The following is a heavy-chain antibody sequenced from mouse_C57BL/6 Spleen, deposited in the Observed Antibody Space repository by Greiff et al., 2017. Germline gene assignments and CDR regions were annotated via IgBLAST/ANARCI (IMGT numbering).Heavy chain of an antibody. Sequence: EVKLMESEGGLVQPGSSMKLSCTASGFTFSDYYMAWVRQVPEKGLEWVANINYDGSSTYYLDSLKSRFIISRDNAKNILYLQMSSLKSEDTATYYCARGDDLDYWGQGTTLTVSS. CDR3: ARGDDLDY. V-gene: IGHV5-16*01. CDR2: INYDGSST. CDR1: GFTFSDYY. D-gene: IGHD2-3*01. J-gene: IGHJ2*01.